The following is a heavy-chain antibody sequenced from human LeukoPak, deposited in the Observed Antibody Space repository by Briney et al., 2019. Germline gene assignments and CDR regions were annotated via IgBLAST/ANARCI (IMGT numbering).Heavy chain of an antibody. CDR1: GFSFSGYS. CDR2: IRGTSSAM. Sequence: GSLRLSCAASGFSFSGYSMNWVRQAPGKGLEWVAHIRGTSSAMNYAASVRGRFTISRDNAKNALFLEMSSLGAEDTAVYYCARDRDWSFDYWGQGTLVTVSS. D-gene: IGHD3-9*01. CDR3: ARDRDWSFDY. V-gene: IGHV3-48*04. J-gene: IGHJ4*02.